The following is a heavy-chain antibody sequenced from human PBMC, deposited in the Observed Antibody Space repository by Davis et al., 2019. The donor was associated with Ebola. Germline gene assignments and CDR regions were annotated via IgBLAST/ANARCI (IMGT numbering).Heavy chain of an antibody. CDR2: IKPSSGGT. J-gene: IGHJ4*02. CDR1: GYTFTSYY. Sequence: ASVKVSCKASGYTFTSYYMHWARQAPGQGLEWQGWIKPSSGGTTYAQKFQGRVTMTSDTSTGTVDMELLRLMSDDTAVYYCARDAVGDNILKLDYWGQGTLVTVSS. V-gene: IGHV1-2*02. CDR3: ARDAVGDNILKLDY. D-gene: IGHD4-17*01.